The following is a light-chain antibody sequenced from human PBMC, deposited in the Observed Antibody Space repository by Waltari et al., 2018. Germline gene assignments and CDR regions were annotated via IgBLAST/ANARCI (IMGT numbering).Light chain of an antibody. CDR3: QQYDGGVVT. Sequence: ELVLTQSPGTLSLFPGARATLSCRARQSVTSSSLTWYPQKLGQAPRLLIYGTSTRATGIPDRFSGSGSGTGFTLGSSRVEPEDFAVYYCQQYDGGVVTFGGGTKVEI. CDR1: QSVTSSS. J-gene: IGKJ4*01. V-gene: IGKV3-20*01. CDR2: GTS.